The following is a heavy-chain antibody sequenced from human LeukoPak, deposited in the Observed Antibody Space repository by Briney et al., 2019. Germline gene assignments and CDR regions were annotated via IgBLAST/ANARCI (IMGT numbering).Heavy chain of an antibody. Sequence: GGSLRLSCAASGFTFSSYSMNWVRQAPGKGLEWVSYISSGSSTIYYADSVKGRFTISRDNAKNSLYLQMNSLRAEDTAVYYCARRSTVTPLDDWGQGTLVIVSS. V-gene: IGHV3-48*01. CDR3: ARRSTVTPLDD. CDR1: GFTFSSYS. D-gene: IGHD4-17*01. J-gene: IGHJ4*02. CDR2: ISSGSSTI.